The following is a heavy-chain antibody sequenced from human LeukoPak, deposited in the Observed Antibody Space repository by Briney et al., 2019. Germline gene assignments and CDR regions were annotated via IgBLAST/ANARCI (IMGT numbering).Heavy chain of an antibody. CDR3: AKDRGRRGSDLGANDY. Sequence: PGGSLRLSCAASRFTFTNYGMSWVRQAPGRGLEWVSAISDSGGSTYYADSVRGRFTISRDNSKSTLYLQMNSLRAEDTALYYCAKDRGRRGSDLGANDYWGQGTLVTVSS. CDR1: RFTFTNYG. V-gene: IGHV3-23*01. D-gene: IGHD3-10*01. J-gene: IGHJ4*02. CDR2: ISDSGGST.